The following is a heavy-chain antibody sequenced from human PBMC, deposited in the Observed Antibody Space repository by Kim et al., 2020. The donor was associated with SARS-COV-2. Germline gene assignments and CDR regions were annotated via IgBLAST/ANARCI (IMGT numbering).Heavy chain of an antibody. CDR3: ARAYGDYADYYFDY. J-gene: IGHJ4*02. D-gene: IGHD4-17*01. Sequence: GDAVKGRFTTPRSNSKNTLYLQMNSLRAEDTAVYYCARAYGDYADYYFDYWGQGTLVTVSS. V-gene: IGHV3-30*01.